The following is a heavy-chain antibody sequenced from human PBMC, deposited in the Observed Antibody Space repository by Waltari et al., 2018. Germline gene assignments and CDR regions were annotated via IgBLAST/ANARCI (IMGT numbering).Heavy chain of an antibody. V-gene: IGHV1-69*06. D-gene: IGHD6-6*01. CDR1: GGTFSSYA. CDR2: SIPIFGTA. J-gene: IGHJ6*02. CDR3: ATRSSSRYYYYGMDV. Sequence: QVQLVQSGAEVKKPGSSVKVSCKASGGTFSSYAISWVRQAPGQGLEWMGGSIPIFGTANYAQKYQGRVTMTEDTSTDTAYMELSSLRSEDTAVYYCATRSSSRYYYYGMDVWGQGTTVTVSS.